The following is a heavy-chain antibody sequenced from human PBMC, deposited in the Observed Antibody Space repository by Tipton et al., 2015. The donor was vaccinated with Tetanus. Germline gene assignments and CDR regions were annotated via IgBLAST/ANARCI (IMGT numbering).Heavy chain of an antibody. Sequence: SGFTFSSYGMHWVRQAPGKGLEWVAVIWYDGSNKYYADSVKGRFTISRDNSKNTLYLQMNSLRAEDTAVYYCARGSTWIQLWLSWFDPWGQGTLVTVSS. CDR3: ARGSTWIQLWLSWFDP. J-gene: IGHJ5*02. D-gene: IGHD5-18*01. CDR1: GFTFSSYG. V-gene: IGHV3-33*01. CDR2: IWYDGSNK.